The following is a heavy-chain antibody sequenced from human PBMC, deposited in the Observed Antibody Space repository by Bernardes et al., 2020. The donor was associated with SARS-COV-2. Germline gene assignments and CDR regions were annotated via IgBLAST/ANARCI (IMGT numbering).Heavy chain of an antibody. CDR1: GFTFDDYA. J-gene: IGHJ2*01. V-gene: IGHV3-9*01. Sequence: SLRLSCAASGFTFDDYAMHWVRQAPGKGLEWVSGISWNSGSIGYADSVKGRFTISRDNAKNSLYLQMNSLRAEDTALYYCAKLEGYFDLWGRGTLVTVSS. CDR2: ISWNSGSI. CDR3: AKLEGYFDL.